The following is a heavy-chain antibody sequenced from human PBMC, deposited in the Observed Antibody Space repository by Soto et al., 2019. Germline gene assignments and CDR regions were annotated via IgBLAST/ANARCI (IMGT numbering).Heavy chain of an antibody. D-gene: IGHD6-19*01. Sequence: QTLSLTCAISGDRVSRNRAAWNWIRQSPSRGLEWLGRTYYRSKWYNDYAVSVKSRITINQVTSKNQFYLQLNSVTPEDTAVYYCARGARAVAGTLNDASDNWGQGTMVTVSS. J-gene: IGHJ3*02. CDR2: TYYRSKWYN. V-gene: IGHV6-1*01. CDR3: ARGARAVAGTLNDASDN. CDR1: GDRVSRNRAA.